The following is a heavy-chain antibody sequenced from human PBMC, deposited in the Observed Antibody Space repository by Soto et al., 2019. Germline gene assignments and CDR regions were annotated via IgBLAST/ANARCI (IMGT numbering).Heavy chain of an antibody. CDR3: ARDLASAGYYYYGMDV. CDR2: IIPIFGTA. J-gene: IGHJ6*02. Sequence: QVKLVQSGAEVKKHGYSVKVSCKASGGTFSSYAISWVRQAPGQALEWMGGIIPIFGTANNAQKFQGRVTITADESTSTAYMELSRLRSEDTSVYYCARDLASAGYYYYGMDVWGQGTTVTVSS. D-gene: IGHD6-13*01. V-gene: IGHV1-69*01. CDR1: GGTFSSYA.